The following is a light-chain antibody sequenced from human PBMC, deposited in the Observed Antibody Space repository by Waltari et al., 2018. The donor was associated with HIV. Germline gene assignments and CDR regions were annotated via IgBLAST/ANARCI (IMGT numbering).Light chain of an antibody. V-gene: IGLV2-11*01. Sequence: QSALTQPHSVSGSPGQSLTISCTGTSSYVDTFVSWYQQHPGKAPQVIIYNVTNRPSGVPDRFSGSKSGNTSFLTISGLQAEDEAEYHCCSHAGNFIFAFGTGTKVTVL. CDR1: SSYVDTF. CDR3: CSHAGNFIFA. CDR2: NVT. J-gene: IGLJ1*01.